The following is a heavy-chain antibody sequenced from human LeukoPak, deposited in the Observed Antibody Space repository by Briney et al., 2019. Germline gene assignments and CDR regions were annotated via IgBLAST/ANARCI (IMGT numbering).Heavy chain of an antibody. CDR2: IKQDGSEK. V-gene: IGHV3-7*01. J-gene: IGHJ4*02. CDR3: TRSRPVGGITFDN. D-gene: IGHD3-16*01. Sequence: PGGSLRLSCAASGFRFSSYWMSWVRQAPGKGLEWVANIKQDGSEKYYVDSVRGRFAISRDDAKNSLYLQMNSLRGEDTAVYYCTRSRPVGGITFDNWGQGTLVTVSS. CDR1: GFRFSSYW.